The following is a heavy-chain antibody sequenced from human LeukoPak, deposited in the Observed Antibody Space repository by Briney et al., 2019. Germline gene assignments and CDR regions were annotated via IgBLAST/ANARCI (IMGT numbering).Heavy chain of an antibody. J-gene: IGHJ4*02. Sequence: GASVKVSCKASGGTFSSYAISWVRQAPGQGLEWMGGIIPTFGTANYAQKFQGRVTITADESTSTAYMELSSLRSEDTAVYYCARPGGSLYYFDYWGQGTLVTVSS. CDR3: ARPGGSLYYFDY. CDR1: GGTFSSYA. CDR2: IIPTFGTA. V-gene: IGHV1-69*13. D-gene: IGHD1-14*01.